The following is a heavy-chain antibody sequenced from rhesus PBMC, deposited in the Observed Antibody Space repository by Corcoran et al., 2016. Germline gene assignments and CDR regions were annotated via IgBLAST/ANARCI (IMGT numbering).Heavy chain of an antibody. CDR3: TRASVTSGSWNYFDY. Sequence: EVQLAESGGGLVQPGGSLRLSCAASGFTVSSYWMSWVRQAPGKGLEWLSDIYGSTMYYGDSVKGRFTVSRDNAKNSLYLQMNSLRAEDTAVYYCTRASVTSGSWNYFDYWGQGVLVTVSS. J-gene: IGHJ4*01. CDR1: GFTVSSYW. V-gene: IGHV3-11*01. D-gene: IGHD6-25*01. CDR2: IYGSTM.